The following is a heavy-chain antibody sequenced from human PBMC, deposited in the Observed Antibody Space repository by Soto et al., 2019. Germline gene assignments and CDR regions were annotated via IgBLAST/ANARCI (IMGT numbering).Heavy chain of an antibody. V-gene: IGHV4-30-4*01. CDR1: GGSISSGDYY. D-gene: IGHD3-22*01. CDR2: IYYSGSA. Sequence: SETLSLTCTVSGGSISSGDYYWNWIRQPPGKDLEWIGYIYYSGSAYYNPSLKSRVTISVDTSKNQFSLKLTSVTAADTAVYYCARALKEYYYDSTPYYYFDYWGQGTLGTVSS. CDR3: ARALKEYYYDSTPYYYFDY. J-gene: IGHJ4*02.